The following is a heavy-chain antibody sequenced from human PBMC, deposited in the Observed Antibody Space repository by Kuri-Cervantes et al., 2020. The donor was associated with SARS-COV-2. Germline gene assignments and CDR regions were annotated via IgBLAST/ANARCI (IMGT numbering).Heavy chain of an antibody. Sequence: GGSLRLSCAASGFTFTSFAIHRVRQAPGKGLEWVAVISDDGSNKYYADSVKGRFTISRDNSKNRLYLQMTSLRTEDTAVYYCARAEYSGTYLGWEYFQHWGQGTLVTVSS. CDR3: ARAEYSGTYLGWEYFQH. D-gene: IGHD1-26*01. CDR2: ISDDGSNK. CDR1: GFTFTSFA. V-gene: IGHV3-30-3*01. J-gene: IGHJ1*01.